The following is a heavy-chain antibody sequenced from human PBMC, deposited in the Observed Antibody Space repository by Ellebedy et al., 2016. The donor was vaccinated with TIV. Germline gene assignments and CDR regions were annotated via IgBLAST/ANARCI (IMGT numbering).Heavy chain of an antibody. J-gene: IGHJ4*02. CDR2: VFYRGSK. Sequence: MPGGSLRLSFTVSGGSISNYYWSWIRQPPGKGLEWIGYVFYRGSKNYNPSLKSRVTISVGTAKNQFSLRLSSVTAAETAVYYCARDRSREGGGNSQLHYFDSWGQGTLVTVSS. D-gene: IGHD4-23*01. V-gene: IGHV4-59*01. CDR3: ARDRSREGGGNSQLHYFDS. CDR1: GGSISNYY.